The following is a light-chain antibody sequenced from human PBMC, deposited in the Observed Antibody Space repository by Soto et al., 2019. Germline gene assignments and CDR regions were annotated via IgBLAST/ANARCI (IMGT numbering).Light chain of an antibody. CDR3: CSYAGSSTYV. J-gene: IGLJ1*01. V-gene: IGLV2-23*01. CDR1: SSDVGSYNL. CDR2: EGS. Sequence: LTQPASVSGSPGQSITISCTGTSSDVGSYNLVSWYQQHPGKAPKLMIYEGSKRPSGVSNRFSGSKSGNTASLTISGLQAEDEADYYCCSYAGSSTYVFGTGTKVNVL.